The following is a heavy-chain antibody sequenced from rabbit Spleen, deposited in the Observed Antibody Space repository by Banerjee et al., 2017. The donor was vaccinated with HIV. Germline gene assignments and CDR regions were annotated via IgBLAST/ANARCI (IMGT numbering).Heavy chain of an antibody. CDR3: ARDTGSSFSSYGMDL. D-gene: IGHD8-1*01. Sequence: QEHLVESGGGLVQPEGSLTLTCKAAGFEFSSSYYMCWVRQAPGKGLEWIACINTATGKAVYASWAKGRFTISKTSSTTVTLQMTSLTAADTATYFCARDTGSSFSSYGMDLWGQGTLVTVS. CDR1: GFEFSSSYY. J-gene: IGHJ6*01. V-gene: IGHV1S45*01. CDR2: INTATGKA.